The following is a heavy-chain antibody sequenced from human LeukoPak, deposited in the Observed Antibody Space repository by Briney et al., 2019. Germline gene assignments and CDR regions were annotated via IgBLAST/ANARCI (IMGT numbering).Heavy chain of an antibody. CDR2: ISGSGDNT. Sequence: GGSLRLSCAASGFTYSTYAMNWVRQAPGKGLEWVSSISGSGDNTYYGDSVKGRFIISRDNSKNMLYLQMISLRAEDTALYYCARDRFGYIYGSFDYWGQGTLVTVSS. D-gene: IGHD5-18*01. J-gene: IGHJ4*02. CDR1: GFTYSTYA. V-gene: IGHV3-23*01. CDR3: ARDRFGYIYGSFDY.